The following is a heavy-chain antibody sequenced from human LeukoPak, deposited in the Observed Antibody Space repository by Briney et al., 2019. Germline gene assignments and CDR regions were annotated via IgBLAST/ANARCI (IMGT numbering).Heavy chain of an antibody. V-gene: IGHV3-23*01. CDR3: ARSSSIPLYGMDV. D-gene: IGHD2-2*02. Sequence: SGGSLRLSCAASGFTFSSYAMSWVRQAPGKGLEWVSAISGSGGSTYYADSVKGRFTISRDNAKNSLYLQMNSLRAEDTAVYYCARSSSIPLYGMDVWGQGTTVTVSS. CDR2: ISGSGGST. J-gene: IGHJ6*02. CDR1: GFTFSSYA.